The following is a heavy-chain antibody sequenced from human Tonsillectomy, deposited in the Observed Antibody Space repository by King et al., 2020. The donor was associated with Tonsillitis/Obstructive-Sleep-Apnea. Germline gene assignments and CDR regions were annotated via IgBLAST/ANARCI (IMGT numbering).Heavy chain of an antibody. CDR3: ARSHLGYCSSTSCYDNWFDP. Sequence: QLVQSGAEVKKPGESLKISCKGSGYSFTSYWIGWVRQMPGKGLEWMGIIYPGDSDTRYSPSFQGQVTISADKSISTAYLQWSSLKASDTAMYYCARSHLGYCSSTSCYDNWFDPWGQGTLVTVSS. J-gene: IGHJ5*02. V-gene: IGHV5-51*01. CDR1: GYSFTSYW. CDR2: IYPGDSDT. D-gene: IGHD2-2*01.